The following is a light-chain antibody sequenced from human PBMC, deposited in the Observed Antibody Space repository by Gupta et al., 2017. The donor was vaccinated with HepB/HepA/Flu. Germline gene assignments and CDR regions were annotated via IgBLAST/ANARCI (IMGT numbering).Light chain of an antibody. Sequence: EVVLTQSPVTLSLSPGESATLSCRASQTIGNFLAWYQQRPGQAPRLLRYDVFNMATGIPARFSGSASGTDFTLTISSLEPEDFAVYYCQQRFSGPPTFGQGTKLEIK. CDR2: DVF. CDR3: QQRFSGPPT. CDR1: QTIGNF. J-gene: IGKJ2*01. V-gene: IGKV3-11*01.